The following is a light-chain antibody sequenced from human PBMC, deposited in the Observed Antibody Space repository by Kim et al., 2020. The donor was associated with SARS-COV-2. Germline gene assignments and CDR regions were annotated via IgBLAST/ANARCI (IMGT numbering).Light chain of an antibody. CDR1: QSVSSK. Sequence: VSPGERATLSCRGSQSVSSKLAWYQQKPGEAPRLLIYGASTRATGIPARFSGSGSGTEFTLTISSLQPEDFAVYYCQQYNNWPPYTFGQGTKLEIK. CDR3: QQYNNWPPYT. V-gene: IGKV3-15*01. J-gene: IGKJ2*01. CDR2: GAS.